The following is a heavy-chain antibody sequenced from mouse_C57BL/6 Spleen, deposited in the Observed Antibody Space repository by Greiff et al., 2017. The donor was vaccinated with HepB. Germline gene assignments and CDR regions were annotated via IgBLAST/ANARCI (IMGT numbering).Heavy chain of an antibody. CDR2: INYDGSST. D-gene: IGHD2-3*01. Sequence: EVKLVESEGGLVQPGSSMKLSCTASGFTFSDYYMAWVRQVPEKGLEWVANINYDGSSTYYLDSLKSRFIISRDNAKNILYLQMSSLKSEDTATYYCARERDDGYYDWYFDVWGTGTTVTVSS. CDR1: GFTFSDYY. J-gene: IGHJ1*03. V-gene: IGHV5-16*01. CDR3: ARERDDGYYDWYFDV.